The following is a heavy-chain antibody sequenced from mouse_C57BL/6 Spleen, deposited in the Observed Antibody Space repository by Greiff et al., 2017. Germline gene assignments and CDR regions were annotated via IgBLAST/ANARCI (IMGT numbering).Heavy chain of an antibody. CDR3: ARAYYSNYDAMDY. CDR2: INPSSGYT. CDR1: GYTFTSYT. J-gene: IGHJ4*01. V-gene: IGHV1-4*01. D-gene: IGHD2-5*01. Sequence: VQLQQSGAELARPGASVKMSCKASGYTFTSYTMHWVKQRPGRGLEWIGYINPSSGYTKYNQKFKDKATLTADKSSSTAYMQLSSLTSEDSAVYYCARAYYSNYDAMDYWGQGTSVTVSS.